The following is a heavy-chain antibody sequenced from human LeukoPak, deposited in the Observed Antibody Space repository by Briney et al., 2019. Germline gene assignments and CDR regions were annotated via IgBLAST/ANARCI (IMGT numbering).Heavy chain of an antibody. D-gene: IGHD3-9*01. V-gene: IGHV1-8*01. CDR1: GYTFTSYD. CDR3: ARGGHILAIFDY. CDR2: MNPNSGNT. Sequence: ASVKVSCKASGYTFTSYDINWVRQATGQGLEWMGWMNPNSGNTGYAQKFQGRVTMTRNTSISTAYMELSSLRSEDTAVYYCARGGHILAIFDYWGQGTLVTVSS. J-gene: IGHJ4*02.